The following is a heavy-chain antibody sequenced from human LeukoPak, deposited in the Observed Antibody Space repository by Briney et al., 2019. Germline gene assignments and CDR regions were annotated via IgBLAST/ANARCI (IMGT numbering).Heavy chain of an antibody. Sequence: PSETLSLTCTVSGCSISSSSYYWGWIRQPPGKGLEWIGSIYYSGSIYDDPSLKSRVTISVDTSKNQFSLKLSSVTAADTAVYYCASHAYYYDSSGFSGFDYWGQGTLVTVSS. D-gene: IGHD3-22*01. CDR2: IYYSGSI. J-gene: IGHJ4*02. CDR3: ASHAYYYDSSGFSGFDY. V-gene: IGHV4-39*01. CDR1: GCSISSSSYY.